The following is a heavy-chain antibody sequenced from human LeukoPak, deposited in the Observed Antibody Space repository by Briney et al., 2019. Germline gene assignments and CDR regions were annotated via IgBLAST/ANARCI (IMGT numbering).Heavy chain of an antibody. CDR3: ASPTVAGTPYFDY. J-gene: IGHJ4*02. CDR1: GFTFSSYA. D-gene: IGHD6-19*01. V-gene: IGHV3-30*04. CDR2: ISYDGSNK. Sequence: PGGSLRLSCAASGFTFSSYAMHWVRQAPGKGREWGAVISYDGSNKYYADSVKGRFTISRDNSKNTLYLQMNSLRAEDTAVYYCASPTVAGTPYFDYRGQGTLVTVSS.